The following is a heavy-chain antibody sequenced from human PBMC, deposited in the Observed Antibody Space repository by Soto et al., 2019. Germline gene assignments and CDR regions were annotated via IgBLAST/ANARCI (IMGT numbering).Heavy chain of an antibody. V-gene: IGHV3-23*01. CDR2: ISGSGGST. CDR1: GFTFSSYA. CDR3: AKDNLLEGKFDP. Sequence: EVQLLESGGGLVQPGGSLRLSCAASGFTFSSYAMSWVRQAPGKGLEWVSAISGSGGSTYYADSVKGRFTISRDNSKNTLYLHMNSLRAEDTAVYYCAKDNLLEGKFDPWGQGTLVTVSS. D-gene: IGHD1-26*01. J-gene: IGHJ5*02.